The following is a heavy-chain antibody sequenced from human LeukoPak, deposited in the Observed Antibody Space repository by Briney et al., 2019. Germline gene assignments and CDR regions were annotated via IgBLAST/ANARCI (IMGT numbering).Heavy chain of an antibody. J-gene: IGHJ4*02. V-gene: IGHV1-3*01. CDR1: GYTFTSYA. Sequence: ASVKVSCKASGYTFTSYAMHWVRQAPGQRLEWMGWINAGNGNTKYSQKFQGRVTITRDTSASTAYMELSSLRSEGTAVYYCARDYGDYGFDYWGQGTLVTVSS. CDR3: ARDYGDYGFDY. D-gene: IGHD4-17*01. CDR2: INAGNGNT.